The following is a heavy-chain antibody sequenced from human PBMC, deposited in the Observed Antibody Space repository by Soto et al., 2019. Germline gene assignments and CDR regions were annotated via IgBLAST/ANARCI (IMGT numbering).Heavy chain of an antibody. CDR3: ANTKGDYYYDSVS. D-gene: IGHD3-22*01. Sequence: TLSLTXTVSGDSINNDYHFFTFMRQKPGEGLEWIGYIYYSGATYYNPSLKTRVSISLQKSKNYLSLELSSVTAADTAVYYCANTKGDYYYDSVSWGQGTLVTVSS. CDR1: GDSINNDYHF. J-gene: IGHJ5*02. V-gene: IGHV4-31*03. CDR2: IYYSGAT.